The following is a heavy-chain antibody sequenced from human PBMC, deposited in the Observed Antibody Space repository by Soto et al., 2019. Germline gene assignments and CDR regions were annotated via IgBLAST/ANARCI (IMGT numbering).Heavy chain of an antibody. V-gene: IGHV4-4*02. J-gene: IGHJ4*02. CDR3: LMAHTWYYFDF. Sequence: PSETLSLTCAVSSGSISSSNWWSWVRQPPGKGLEWIGEIYHSGSTNYNPSLKSRVTISVDKSKNQFSLKLSSVTAADTAVYYCLMAHTWYYFDFCGQGTLVTGS. CDR1: SGSISSSNW. CDR2: IYHSGST. D-gene: IGHD2-8*01.